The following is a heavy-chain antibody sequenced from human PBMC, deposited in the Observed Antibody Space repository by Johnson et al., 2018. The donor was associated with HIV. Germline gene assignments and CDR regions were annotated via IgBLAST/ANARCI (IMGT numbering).Heavy chain of an antibody. D-gene: IGHD3-22*01. Sequence: VQLVESGGGVVRPGESLRLSCTASGFTFDDYGMSWVRQVPGKWLEWVSGINWNGDNTGYADSVKGLFTISRDNAKNAVYLQMNSLRAEDTALYYCARFLGYYDSDGYYFGDAYDNWGQGTMVTVSA. J-gene: IGHJ3*02. CDR3: ARFLGYYDSDGYYFGDAYDN. CDR1: GFTFDDYG. V-gene: IGHV3-20*04. CDR2: INWNGDNT.